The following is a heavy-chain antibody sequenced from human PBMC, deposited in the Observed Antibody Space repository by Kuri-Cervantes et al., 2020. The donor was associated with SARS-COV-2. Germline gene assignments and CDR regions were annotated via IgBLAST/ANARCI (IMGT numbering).Heavy chain of an antibody. D-gene: IGHD3-10*01. CDR3: AREGLWFGELYRDYYYYYGMDV. CDR1: GYTFTSYG. CDR2: IIPIFGTA. V-gene: IGHV1-69*13. J-gene: IGHJ6*02. Sequence: SVKVSCKASGYTFTSYGISWVRQAPGQGLEWMGGIIPIFGTANYAQKFQGRVTITADESTSTAYMELSSLRSEDTAVYYCAREGLWFGELYRDYYYYYGMDVWGQGTTVTVSS.